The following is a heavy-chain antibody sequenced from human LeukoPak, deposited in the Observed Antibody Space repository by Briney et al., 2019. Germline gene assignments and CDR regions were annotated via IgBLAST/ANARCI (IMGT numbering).Heavy chain of an antibody. V-gene: IGHV1-8*01. D-gene: IGHD2-2*01. J-gene: IGHJ3*02. CDR2: MNPNSGNT. CDR3: ARGMEVPTAIRGNAFDI. Sequence: ASVKVSCKASGYTFTSYDINWVRQATGQGLEWMGWMNPNSGNTGYAQKFQGRVTMTRNTSISTAYMGLSSLRSEDTAVYYCARGMEVPTAIRGNAFDIWGQGTMVTVSS. CDR1: GYTFTSYD.